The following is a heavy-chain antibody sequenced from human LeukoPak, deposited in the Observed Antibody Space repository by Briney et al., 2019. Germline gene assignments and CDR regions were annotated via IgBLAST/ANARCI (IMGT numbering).Heavy chain of an antibody. D-gene: IGHD3-10*01. CDR3: ARVLYYGSGGYVGNWFDP. CDR2: INHRGST. CDR1: GGSFCGYY. Sequence: SETLSHTCVVYGGSFCGYYWCWIRHPPGKGLEWMGEINHRGSTNYNPPLKSRVTISVDTSKNQFSLKLSSVTAADTAVYYCARVLYYGSGGYVGNWFDPLGQGSLVAVSS. V-gene: IGHV4-34*01. J-gene: IGHJ5*02.